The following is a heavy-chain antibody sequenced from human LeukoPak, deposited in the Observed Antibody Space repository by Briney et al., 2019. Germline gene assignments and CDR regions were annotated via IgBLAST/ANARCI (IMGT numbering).Heavy chain of an antibody. CDR2: ISYDGSNK. J-gene: IGHJ4*03. V-gene: IGHV3-30*01. D-gene: IGHD3-22*01. CDR1: GFTFSSYA. CDR3: ARDAQPWEYYDSSGYYFDY. Sequence: GRSLRLSCAASGFTFSSYAMHWVRQAPGKGLEWVAVISYDGSNKYYADSVKGRFTISRDNSKNTLYLQMNSLRAEDTAVYYFARDAQPWEYYDSSGYYFDYWGKGTTVIVSS.